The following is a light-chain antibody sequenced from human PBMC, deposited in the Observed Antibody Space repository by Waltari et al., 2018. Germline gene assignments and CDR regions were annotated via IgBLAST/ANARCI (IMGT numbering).Light chain of an antibody. CDR2: EVS. CDR3: GQGTHLPFT. Sequence: DAVMTQSPLSLAISPGQSASISCRYSQSLVDNHGKTHLDWYQQKPGQPPRRLIYEVSNQDSGVPARFSGSGAATDFILKISRVEAEDVGVYYCGQGTHLPFTFGPGTKLEIK. V-gene: IGKV2-30*01. J-gene: IGKJ3*01. CDR1: QSLVDNHGKTH.